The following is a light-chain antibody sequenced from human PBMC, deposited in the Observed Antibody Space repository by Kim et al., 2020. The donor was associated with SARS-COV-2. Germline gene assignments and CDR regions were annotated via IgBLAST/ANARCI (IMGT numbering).Light chain of an antibody. CDR3: NSRDSSGNHLVV. CDR2: GKN. CDR1: SLRSYY. Sequence: SSELTQDPAVSVALGQTVRITCQGDSLRSYYASWYQQKPGQAPVLVIYGKNNRPSGIPDRFSGSSSGNTASLTITGAQAEDEADYYCNSRDSSGNHLVVFGGGTQLTDL. V-gene: IGLV3-19*01. J-gene: IGLJ2*01.